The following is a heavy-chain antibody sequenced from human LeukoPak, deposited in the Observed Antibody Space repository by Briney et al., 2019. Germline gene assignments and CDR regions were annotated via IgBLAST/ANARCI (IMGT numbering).Heavy chain of an antibody. CDR2: IYYSGST. D-gene: IGHD5-24*01. CDR1: GGSISSYY. V-gene: IGHV4-59*08. CDR3: ARLSLMATIDY. Sequence: TSETLSLTCTVSGGSISSYYWSWIRQPPGKGLEWIGYIYYSGSTNYNPSLKSRVTISVDTSKNQFSLKLSSVTAADTAVYYCARLSLMATIDYWGQGTLVTVSS. J-gene: IGHJ4*02.